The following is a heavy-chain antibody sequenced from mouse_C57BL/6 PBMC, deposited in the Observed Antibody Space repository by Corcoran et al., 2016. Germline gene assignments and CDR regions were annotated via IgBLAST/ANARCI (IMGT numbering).Heavy chain of an antibody. V-gene: IGHV3-6*01. CDR1: GYSITSGYY. CDR2: ISYDGSN. J-gene: IGHJ3*01. CDR3: ARIPLPY. Sequence: DVQLQESGPGLVKPSQSLSLTCSVTGYSITSGYYWNWIRQFPGNKLEWMGYISYDGSNNYNPSLKNRISITRDTSKNQFFLKLNSVTTEDTATYYCARIPLPYWGQGTLVTVSA. D-gene: IGHD1-1*01.